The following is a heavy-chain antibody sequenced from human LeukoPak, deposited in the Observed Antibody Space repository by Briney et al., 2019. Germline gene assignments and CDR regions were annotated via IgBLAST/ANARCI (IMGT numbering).Heavy chain of an antibody. CDR1: GGSFSGYY. J-gene: IGHJ4*02. D-gene: IGHD3-3*01. CDR3: ARDAETYDWSGGYFDY. Sequence: ETLSLTCAVYGGSFSGYYWSWIRQAPGKGLEWVANIKKDGSEKYYVDSVKGRFTISRDNAKNSLYLQMNSLRAEGTAVYYCARDAETYDWSGGYFDYWGQGTLVTVSS. V-gene: IGHV3-7*01. CDR2: IKKDGSEK.